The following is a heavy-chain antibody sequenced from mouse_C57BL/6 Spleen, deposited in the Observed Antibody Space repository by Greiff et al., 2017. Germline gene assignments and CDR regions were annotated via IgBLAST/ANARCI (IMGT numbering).Heavy chain of an antibody. D-gene: IGHD2-2*01. J-gene: IGHJ4*01. CDR3: AKKGGYPRAVDY. CDR2: IWRGGST. V-gene: IGHV2-5*01. CDR1: GFSLTSYG. Sequence: VMLVESGPGLVQPSQSLSITCTVSGFSLTSYGVHWVRQSPGKGLEWLGVIWRGGSTDYNAAFMSRLSITKDNSKSQVFFKMNSLQADDTAIYYCAKKGGYPRAVDYWGQGTSVTVSS.